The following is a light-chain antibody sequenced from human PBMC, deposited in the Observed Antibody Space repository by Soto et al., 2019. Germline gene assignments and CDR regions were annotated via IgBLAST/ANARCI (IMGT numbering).Light chain of an antibody. CDR2: DAS. CDR3: KQHNSPPLT. V-gene: IGKV1-5*01. J-gene: IGKJ4*01. Sequence: DIQMTQSPSTLSASVGDRVTITCRASQSISSWLAWYQHKPGKAPKLLIYDASSLESVVPSRFSGRGSGTEFTLTIRSLQPDVLATDYCKQHNSPPLTFGGETNVEI. CDR1: QSISSW.